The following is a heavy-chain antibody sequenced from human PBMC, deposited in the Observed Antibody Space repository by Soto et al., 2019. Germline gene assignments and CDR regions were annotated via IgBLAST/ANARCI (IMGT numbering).Heavy chain of an antibody. CDR1: GGSISSGDYY. D-gene: IGHD3-10*01. CDR2: IYYSGST. Sequence: QVQLQESGPGLVKPSQTLSLTCTVSGGSISSGDYYWSWIRQPPGKGLEWIGYIYYSGSTYYNPSLKSRVTISVDTSKNQFSLKLSSVTAADTAVYYCARAHDVLLWFGDAGGDGMDVWGQGTTVTVSS. V-gene: IGHV4-30-4*01. CDR3: ARAHDVLLWFGDAGGDGMDV. J-gene: IGHJ6*02.